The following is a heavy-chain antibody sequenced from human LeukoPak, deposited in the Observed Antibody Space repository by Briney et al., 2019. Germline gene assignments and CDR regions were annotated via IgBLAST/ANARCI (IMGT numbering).Heavy chain of an antibody. J-gene: IGHJ4*02. CDR3: ARRAGEYSHPYDY. CDR2: IYSDGNT. V-gene: IGHV3-53*01. CDR1: GITVSYNS. D-gene: IGHD4-17*01. Sequence: PAASLRLCCTASGITVSYNSMSWVRQAPGEGLGWGSFIYSDGNTHYSDTVKGRFTISRDNSKNTLYLQMNSLRADDTAVYYCARRAGEYSHPYDYWGQGTLVTVSS.